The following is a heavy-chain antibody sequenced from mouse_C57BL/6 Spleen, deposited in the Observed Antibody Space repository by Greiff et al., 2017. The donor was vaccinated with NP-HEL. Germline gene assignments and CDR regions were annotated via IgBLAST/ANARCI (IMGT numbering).Heavy chain of an antibody. CDR2: INPSTGGT. J-gene: IGHJ4*01. CDR3: ARYGYGSSYDYAMDY. V-gene: IGHV1-42*01. D-gene: IGHD1-1*01. Sequence: VQLQQSGPELVKPGASVKISCKASGYSFTGYYMNWVKQSPEKSLEWIGEINPSTGGTTYNQKFKAKATLTVDKSSSTASMQLKSLTSEDSAVYYCARYGYGSSYDYAMDYWGQGTSVTVSS. CDR1: GYSFTGYY.